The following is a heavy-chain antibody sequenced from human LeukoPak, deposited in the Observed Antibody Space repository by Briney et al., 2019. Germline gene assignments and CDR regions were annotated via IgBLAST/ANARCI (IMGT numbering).Heavy chain of an antibody. Sequence: GGSLRLSCAASGFTFSSYAMSWVRQAPGKAMEWVSSITSSGTYTFYADSVKGRFTISRDNAKNSLYLQMDSLGPEDTAVYYCARDPYSGNYGTYYYYYMDVWGKGTTVTISS. D-gene: IGHD1-26*01. CDR1: GFTFSSYA. V-gene: IGHV3-21*01. CDR2: ITSSGTYT. CDR3: ARDPYSGNYGTYYYYYMDV. J-gene: IGHJ6*03.